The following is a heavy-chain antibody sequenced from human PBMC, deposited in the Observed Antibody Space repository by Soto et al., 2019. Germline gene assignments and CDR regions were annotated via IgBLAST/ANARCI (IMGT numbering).Heavy chain of an antibody. CDR1: GGSISSYY. CDR3: ARFTIFGVVYYMDV. Sequence: PSETLSLTCTVSGGSISSYYWSWIRQPPGKGLECIGYIYYSGSTNYNPSLKSRVSMSVDTSKNQFSLNLRSVTAADTVVYYCARFTIFGVVYYMDVWGKGTTVTVSS. CDR2: IYYSGST. J-gene: IGHJ6*03. D-gene: IGHD3-3*01. V-gene: IGHV4-59*08.